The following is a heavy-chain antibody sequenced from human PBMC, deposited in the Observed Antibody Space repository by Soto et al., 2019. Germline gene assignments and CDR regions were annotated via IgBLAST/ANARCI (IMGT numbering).Heavy chain of an antibody. D-gene: IGHD3-9*01. CDR2: ISAYNGNT. V-gene: IGHV1-18*01. Sequence: ASVKVSCKASGYTFTSYGISWVRQAPGQGLEWMGWISAYNGNTNYAQKLQGRVTMTTDTSTSTAYMELRSLRSDDTAVYYCARDRPNYDILTGYPGPYYYGMDVWGQGTTVTVSS. CDR1: GYTFTSYG. J-gene: IGHJ6*02. CDR3: ARDRPNYDILTGYPGPYYYGMDV.